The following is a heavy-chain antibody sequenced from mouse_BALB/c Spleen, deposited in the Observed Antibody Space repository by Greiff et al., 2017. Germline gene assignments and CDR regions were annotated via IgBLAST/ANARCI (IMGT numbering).Heavy chain of an antibody. CDR3: NAALTTGFAY. CDR2: IDPENGDT. D-gene: IGHD1-1*01. J-gene: IGHJ3*01. V-gene: IGHV14-4*02. Sequence: EVKLMESGAELVRSGASVKLSCTASGFNIKDYYMHWVKQRPEQGLEWIGWIDPENGDTEYAPKFQGKATMTADTSSNTAYLQLSSLTSEDTAVYYCNAALTTGFAYWGQGTLVTVSA. CDR1: GFNIKDYY.